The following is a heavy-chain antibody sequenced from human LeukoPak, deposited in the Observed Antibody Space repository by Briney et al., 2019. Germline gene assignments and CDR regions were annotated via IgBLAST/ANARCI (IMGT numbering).Heavy chain of an antibody. CDR1: SDSVNNNY. CDR2: IHYSGST. Sequence: SESLSLTCTVSSDSVNNNYWSWIRQPPGKGLEWIGNIHYSGSTNYNPSLKSRVTISIDTSKNQFSLKLTSVTAPDTAVYFCARLSSTDFDSWGQGTLVTVSS. D-gene: IGHD2-2*01. CDR3: ARLSSTDFDS. V-gene: IGHV4-59*08. J-gene: IGHJ4*02.